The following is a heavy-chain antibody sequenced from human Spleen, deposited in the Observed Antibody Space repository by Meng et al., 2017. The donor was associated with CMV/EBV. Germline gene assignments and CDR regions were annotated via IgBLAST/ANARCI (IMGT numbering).Heavy chain of an antibody. V-gene: IGHV1-18*01. CDR2: ISAYNGNT. CDR3: ARDGRDRSDY. CDR1: GYTFTSYG. J-gene: IGHJ4*02. Sequence: ASVKVCKASGYTFTSYGISWVRQAPGQGLEWMGWISAYNGNTNYAQKLQGRVTMTTDTSTSTAYMELRSLRSDDTAVYYCARDGRDRSDYWGQGTLVTVSS.